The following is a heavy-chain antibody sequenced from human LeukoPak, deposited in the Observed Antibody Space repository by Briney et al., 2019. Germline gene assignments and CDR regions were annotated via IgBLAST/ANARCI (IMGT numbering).Heavy chain of an antibody. V-gene: IGHV4-61*01. CDR2: IYYSGST. D-gene: IGHD2-21*02. J-gene: IGHJ4*02. Sequence: SETLSLTCTVSGGSISSSSYYWGWIRQPPGKGLEWIGYIYYSGSTNYNPSLKSRVTISVDTSKNQFSLKLSSVTAADTAVYYCARDTCGGDCSYFDYWGQGTLVTVSS. CDR3: ARDTCGGDCSYFDY. CDR1: GGSISSSSYY.